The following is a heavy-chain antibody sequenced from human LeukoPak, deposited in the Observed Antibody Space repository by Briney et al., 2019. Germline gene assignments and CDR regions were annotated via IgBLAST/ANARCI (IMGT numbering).Heavy chain of an antibody. J-gene: IGHJ4*02. CDR3: AKDRAAARPSHFDY. CDR2: IRYDGSNK. Sequence: GGSLRLSCAASGFTFSSHGMHWVRQAPGKGLEWVAFIRYDGSNKYYADSVKGRFTISRDNSKNTLYLQMNSLRAEDTAVYYCAKDRAAARPSHFDYWGQGTLVTVSS. D-gene: IGHD6-13*01. CDR1: GFTFSSHG. V-gene: IGHV3-30*02.